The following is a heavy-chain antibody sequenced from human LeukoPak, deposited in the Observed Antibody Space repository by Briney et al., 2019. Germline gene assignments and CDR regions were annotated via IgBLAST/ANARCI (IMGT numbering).Heavy chain of an antibody. CDR1: GFTFSSYS. D-gene: IGHD2-2*01. J-gene: IGHJ4*02. CDR3: ANTNCLGTISFTECY. CDR2: ISSSSSTI. V-gene: IGHV3-48*01. Sequence: GGSLRLSCAASGFTFSSYSMSWVRQAPGKGLEWVSYISSSSSTIYYADSVKGRFTISRDNAKNSLYLQMNSLRAEDTAVYYCANTNCLGTISFTECYWGQEALVSVSS.